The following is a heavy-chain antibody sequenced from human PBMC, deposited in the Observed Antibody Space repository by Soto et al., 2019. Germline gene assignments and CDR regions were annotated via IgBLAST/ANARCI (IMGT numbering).Heavy chain of an antibody. CDR1: GFTFSSYW. CDR3: SRSLDS. Sequence: CAASGFTFSSYWMSWVRQAPGKGLEWVANIKQDGSEKHHVDSVRGRFTISRDNAKNSLYLQMSSLTAEDSALYFCSRSLDSWGQGTLVTVSS. V-gene: IGHV3-7*01. CDR2: IKQDGSEK. J-gene: IGHJ4*02.